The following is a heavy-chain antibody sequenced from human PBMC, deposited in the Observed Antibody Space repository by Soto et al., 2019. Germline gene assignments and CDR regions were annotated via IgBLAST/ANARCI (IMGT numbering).Heavy chain of an antibody. V-gene: IGHV4-59*01. Sequence: SEILSLTCTVSGGSISSYYWSWIRQPPGKGLEWIGYMYYSGSTNYNPSLKSRVTISVDTSKNQFSLKLSSVTAADTAVYYCARGFFSGGVFDIWGQGTMVTVSS. J-gene: IGHJ3*02. CDR1: GGSISSYY. D-gene: IGHD2-8*01. CDR2: MYYSGST. CDR3: ARGFFSGGVFDI.